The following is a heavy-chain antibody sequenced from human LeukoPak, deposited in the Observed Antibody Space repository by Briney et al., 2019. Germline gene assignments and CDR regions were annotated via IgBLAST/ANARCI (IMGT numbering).Heavy chain of an antibody. J-gene: IGHJ4*01. CDR2: IYSSGSA. CDR3: ARNRDYYDT. Sequence: AETLSLTCTVSGASINNNCWTWIRQPPGKGLEWIGYIYSSGSANYNPSLKSRVIILGDTSKKQIYLNLPSVTAADTAVYFCARNRDYYDTWGHGTLVTVSS. D-gene: IGHD3-22*01. V-gene: IGHV4-59*08. CDR1: GASINNNC.